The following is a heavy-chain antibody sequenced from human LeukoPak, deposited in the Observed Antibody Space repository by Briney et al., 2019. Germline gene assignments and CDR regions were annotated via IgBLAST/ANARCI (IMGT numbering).Heavy chain of an antibody. J-gene: IGHJ4*02. V-gene: IGHV1-8*01. CDR2: MNPDSGNT. CDR3: AVHLPGDYLDR. Sequence: ASVRVSFKASGYAFNIYDINWVRQANGQGLEWMGWMNPDSGNTGFAQKFQGRVTITRNTSITTAYMELSSLRFEDTAVYYCAVHLPGDYLDRWGQGTLVTVSS. CDR1: GYAFNIYD.